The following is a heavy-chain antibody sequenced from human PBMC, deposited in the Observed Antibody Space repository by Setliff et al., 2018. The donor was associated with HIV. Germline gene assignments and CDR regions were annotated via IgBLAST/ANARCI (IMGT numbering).Heavy chain of an antibody. CDR2: IRYDGSNK. D-gene: IGHD3-10*01. Sequence: GGSLRLSCAASGFTFSSYGMHWVRQAPGKGLEWVAFIRYDGSNKYYADSVKGRFTISRDNAKNSLYLQMNSLRAEDTALYYCARTREYYYGSGSPSSYYYMDVWGKGTTVTV. J-gene: IGHJ6*03. CDR3: ARTREYYYGSGSPSSYYYMDV. CDR1: GFTFSSYG. V-gene: IGHV3-30*02.